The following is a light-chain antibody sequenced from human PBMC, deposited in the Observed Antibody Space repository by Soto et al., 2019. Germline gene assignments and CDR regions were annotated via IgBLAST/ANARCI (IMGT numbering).Light chain of an antibody. CDR2: EVT. J-gene: IGLJ2*01. CDR3: SSYTSSSTVV. V-gene: IGLV2-14*01. Sequence: QSALTQPASVSGSPGQSITISCTGGSSDIGGYNYVSWFQQHPGKAPKLMIYEVTNRPSGVSNRFSGSKSGSTASLTISGLQAEDEADYYCSSYTSSSTVVFGGGTKLTVL. CDR1: SSDIGGYNY.